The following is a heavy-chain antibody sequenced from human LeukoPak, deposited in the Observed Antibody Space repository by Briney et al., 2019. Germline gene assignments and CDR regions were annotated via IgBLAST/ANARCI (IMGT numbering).Heavy chain of an antibody. CDR2: ISGGGDTT. V-gene: IGHV3-23*01. J-gene: IGHJ4*02. Sequence: GRSLRLSCAASGFTFSSYAMHWVRQAPGKGLEWVSDISGGGDTTYYVDSVKGRFTNSRDNSKNTLYLQMNSLRAEDTAVYYCAKEVLEAYYYDSSGLHFDYWGQGTLVTVSS. D-gene: IGHD3-22*01. CDR1: GFTFSSYA. CDR3: AKEVLEAYYYDSSGLHFDY.